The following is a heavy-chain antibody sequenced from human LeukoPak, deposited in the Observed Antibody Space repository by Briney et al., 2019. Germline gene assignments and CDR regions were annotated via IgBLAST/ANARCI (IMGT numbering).Heavy chain of an antibody. D-gene: IGHD1-14*01. V-gene: IGHV3-66*02. J-gene: IGHJ6*03. Sequence: PGGSLRLSCAASGFTVSSNYMSWVRQAPGKGLEWVSVICSGGSTYYADSVQGRFTISRDNSKNTLYLQMNSLRAEDTAVYYCARAELQAYYYYMDVWGKGTTVTVSS. CDR3: ARAELQAYYYYMDV. CDR1: GFTVSSNY. CDR2: ICSGGST.